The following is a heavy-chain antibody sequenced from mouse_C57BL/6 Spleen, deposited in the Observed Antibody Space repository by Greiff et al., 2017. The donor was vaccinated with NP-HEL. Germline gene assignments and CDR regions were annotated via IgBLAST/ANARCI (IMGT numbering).Heavy chain of an antibody. CDR1: EYEFPSHD. CDR3: ARLNYGYAMDY. V-gene: IGHV5-2*03. D-gene: IGHD1-1*01. J-gene: IGHJ4*01. Sequence: EVKVEESGGGLVQPGESLKLSCESNEYEFPSHDMSWVRKTPEKRLELVAAINSDGGSTYYPDNMERRFIISRDNTKKTLYLQMSSLRSEDTALYYCARLNYGYAMDYWGQGTSVTVSS. CDR2: INSDGGST.